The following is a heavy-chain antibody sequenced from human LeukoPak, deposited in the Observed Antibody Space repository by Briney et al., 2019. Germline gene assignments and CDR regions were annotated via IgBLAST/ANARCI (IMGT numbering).Heavy chain of an antibody. CDR2: VIPILGIA. V-gene: IGHV1-69*04. CDR3: ARGGAAAGYDAFDI. CDR1: GGTFSSYA. J-gene: IGHJ3*02. D-gene: IGHD6-13*01. Sequence: ASVKVSCKASGGTFSSYAISWVRQAPGQGLEWMGRVIPILGIANYAQKFQGRVTITTDESTSTAYMELSSLRSEDTAVYYCARGGAAAGYDAFDIWGQGTMVTVSS.